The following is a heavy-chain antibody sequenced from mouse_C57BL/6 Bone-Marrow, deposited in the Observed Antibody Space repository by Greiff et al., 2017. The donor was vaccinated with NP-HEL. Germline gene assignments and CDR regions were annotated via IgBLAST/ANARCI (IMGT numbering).Heavy chain of an antibody. Sequence: EVKLMESGAELVRPGASVKLSCTASGFNIKDDYMHWVKQRPEQGLEWIGWIDPENGDTEYASKFQGKATITADTSSNTAYLQLSSLTSEDTAVYYCTTCYYGSSYYWYFDVWGTGTTVTVSS. D-gene: IGHD1-1*01. CDR1: GFNIKDDY. CDR3: TTCYYGSSYYWYFDV. V-gene: IGHV14-4*01. J-gene: IGHJ1*03. CDR2: IDPENGDT.